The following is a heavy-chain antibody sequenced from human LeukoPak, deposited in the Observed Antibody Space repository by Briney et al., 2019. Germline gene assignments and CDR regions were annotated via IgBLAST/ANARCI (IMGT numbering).Heavy chain of an antibody. J-gene: IGHJ5*02. CDR1: GFTFDDYA. V-gene: IGHV3-9*01. D-gene: IGHD2-2*01. Sequence: HPGRSLRFSCAASGFTFDDYAMHWVRHAPGKGLEWVSGISWNSGSIGYADSVKGRFTISRDNAKNSLYLQMNSLRAEDTALYYCAKGRDKYQLLSKNWFDPWGQGTLVTVSS. CDR3: AKGRDKYQLLSKNWFDP. CDR2: ISWNSGSI.